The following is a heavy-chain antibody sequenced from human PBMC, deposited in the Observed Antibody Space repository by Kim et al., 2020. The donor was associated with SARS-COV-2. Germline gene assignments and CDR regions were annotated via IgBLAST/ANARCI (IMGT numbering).Heavy chain of an antibody. J-gene: IGHJ6*01. CDR3: ARGGVGVVYYYFYGMDV. D-gene: IGHD2-15*01. CDR1: GGSFRGYY. Sequence: SETLSLTCAVYGGSFRGYYWSWIRQTPGKGLEWIGEINHSGSTNYNPSLKSRVTISVDTSKKQFSLKLSSVTAADTAVDYCARGGVGVVYYYFYGMDVWG. V-gene: IGHV4-34*01. CDR2: INHSGST.